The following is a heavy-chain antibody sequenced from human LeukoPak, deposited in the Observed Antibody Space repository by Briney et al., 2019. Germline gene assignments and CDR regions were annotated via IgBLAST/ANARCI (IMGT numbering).Heavy chain of an antibody. CDR3: ARDGMVRGVIIWDAFDI. Sequence: GGSLRLSCAASGFGIGGFAMTWVRQAPGKGLEWVSYISSSSSTIYYADSVKGRFTISRDNAKNSLYLQMNSLRDEDTAVYYCARDGMVRGVIIWDAFDIWGQGTMVTVSS. J-gene: IGHJ3*02. D-gene: IGHD3-10*01. CDR1: GFGIGGFA. CDR2: ISSSSSTI. V-gene: IGHV3-48*02.